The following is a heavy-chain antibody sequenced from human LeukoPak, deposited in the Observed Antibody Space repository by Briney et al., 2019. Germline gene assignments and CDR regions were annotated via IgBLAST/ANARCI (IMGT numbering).Heavy chain of an antibody. CDR2: INPSGGST. CDR3: ARSSDVVVPAAKGDWFDP. J-gene: IGHJ5*02. Sequence: ASVTVSFKASGYTFTSYYMHWVRQAPGQGLEGMGIINPSGGSTSYAQKFQGRVTMTRDTSMSTVYMELSSLRSEATALYYCARSSDVVVPAAKGDWFDPWGQGTLVTVSS. D-gene: IGHD2-2*01. V-gene: IGHV1-46*01. CDR1: GYTFTSYY.